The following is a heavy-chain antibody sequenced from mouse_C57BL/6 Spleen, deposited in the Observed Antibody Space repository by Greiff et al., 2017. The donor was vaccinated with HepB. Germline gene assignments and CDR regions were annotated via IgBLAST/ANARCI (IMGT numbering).Heavy chain of an antibody. D-gene: IGHD2-4*01. V-gene: IGHV5-4*03. Sequence: EVMLVESGGGLVKPGGSLKLSCAASGFTFSSYAMSWVRQTPEKRLEWVATISDGGSYTYYPDNVKGRFTISRDNAKNNLYLQMSHLKSEDTAMYYCARAGDYDEGTVNYWGQGTTLTVSS. CDR2: ISDGGSYT. CDR1: GFTFSSYA. J-gene: IGHJ2*01. CDR3: ARAGDYDEGTVNY.